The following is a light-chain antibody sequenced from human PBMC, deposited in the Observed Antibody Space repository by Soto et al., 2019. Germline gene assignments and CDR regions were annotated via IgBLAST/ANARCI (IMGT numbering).Light chain of an antibody. Sequence: QSALTQPRSVSGSPGQSVTISCTGTSSDVGGYNYVSWYQQHPGEAPKLMIYDVSKRPSGVPDRFSGSKSANTASLTISGLQAEDEADYYCCSYAGSYTWVFGGGTKLTVL. CDR3: CSYAGSYTWV. J-gene: IGLJ3*02. CDR2: DVS. V-gene: IGLV2-11*01. CDR1: SSDVGGYNY.